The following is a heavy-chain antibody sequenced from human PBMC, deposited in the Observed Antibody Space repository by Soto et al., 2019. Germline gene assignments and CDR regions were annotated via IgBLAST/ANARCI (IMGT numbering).Heavy chain of an antibody. V-gene: IGHV4-30-4*01. J-gene: IGHJ4*02. Sequence: PSETLSLTCTVSGGSISSRDYYWSWIRQPPGKGLEWFGYIYCSGSTYYNPSLKSRVTISVDTSKNQFSLKLSSVTAADTAVYYSARDRIDCGGGSCYHYYFDYWGQGTLVTVSS. CDR3: ARDRIDCGGGSCYHYYFDY. D-gene: IGHD2-15*01. CDR1: GGSISSRDYY. CDR2: IYCSGST.